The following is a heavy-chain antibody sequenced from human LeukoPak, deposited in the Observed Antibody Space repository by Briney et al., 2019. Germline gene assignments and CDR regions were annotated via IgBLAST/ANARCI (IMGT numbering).Heavy chain of an antibody. V-gene: IGHV3-23*01. CDR3: AKDPYSNYGVNWFDP. CDR1: GFSFSSYA. Sequence: GGSLRLSCAASGFSFSSYAMSWVRQAPGKGLGWVSSISGSGGATYYADSVKGRFTISRDNSKNTLYPQMNTLRAGDTAVYYCAKDPYSNYGVNWFDPWGQGTLVTVSS. J-gene: IGHJ5*02. D-gene: IGHD4-17*01. CDR2: ISGSGGAT.